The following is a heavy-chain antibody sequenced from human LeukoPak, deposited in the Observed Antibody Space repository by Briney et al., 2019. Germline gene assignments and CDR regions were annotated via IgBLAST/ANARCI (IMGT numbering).Heavy chain of an antibody. J-gene: IGHJ6*03. CDR2: ISAYNGNT. V-gene: IGHV1-18*01. CDR1: GYTFTSYG. Sequence: ASVKVSCKASGYTFTSYGISWVRQAPGQGLEWMGWISAYNGNTNYAQKLQGRVTMTTDTSTSTAYMELRSLRSDDTAVYYWSRRSITIFGVVGPYYYYYMDVWGKGTTVTVSS. CDR3: SRRSITIFGVVGPYYYYYMDV. D-gene: IGHD3-3*01.